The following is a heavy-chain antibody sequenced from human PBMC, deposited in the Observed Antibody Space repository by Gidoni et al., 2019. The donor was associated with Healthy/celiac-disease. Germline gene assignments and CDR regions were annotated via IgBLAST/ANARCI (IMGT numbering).Heavy chain of an antibody. D-gene: IGHD3-3*01. J-gene: IGHJ4*02. CDR1: GGSISRYY. CDR2: IYYSGST. V-gene: IGHV4-59*08. CDR3: ANLSYYDFWSGFLA. Sequence: QVQLQESGPGLGKPSETLSLTCTVSGGSISRYYWSWIRQPPGKGLEWIGYIYYSGSTNYNPSLKSRVTISVDTSKNQFSLKLSSVTAADTAVYYCANLSYYDFWSGFLAWGQGTLVTVSS.